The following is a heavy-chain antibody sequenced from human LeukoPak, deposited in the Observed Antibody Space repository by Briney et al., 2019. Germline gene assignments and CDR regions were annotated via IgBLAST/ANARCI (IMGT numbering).Heavy chain of an antibody. CDR2: IYPGDSDT. J-gene: IGHJ6*02. V-gene: IGHV5-51*01. CDR3: VRHMAGTTGYYGMDV. CDR1: GYSFTSYW. Sequence: GESLKISCKGSGYSFTSYWIGWVRQMPGKGLEWMGIIYPGDSDTRYSPSFQGQVTISADKSISTAYLQWSSLKASDTAMYYCVRHMAGTTGYYGMDVWGQGTTVTVSS. D-gene: IGHD1-1*01.